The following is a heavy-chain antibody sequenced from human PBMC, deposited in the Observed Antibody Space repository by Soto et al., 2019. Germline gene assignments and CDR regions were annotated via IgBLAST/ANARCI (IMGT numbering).Heavy chain of an antibody. Sequence: EVQLVESGGGLIQPGGSLRLSCTASGFTVSNNYMNWVRQAPGKGLEWVSVLYSGDKTYYADSVKGRFTISRDNSKNTLYLQMNSLKVEDTAVYYCAREYRARGTTLSWFDSWGQGTLVNVSS. D-gene: IGHD2-15*01. CDR2: LYSGDKT. CDR3: AREYRARGTTLSWFDS. J-gene: IGHJ5*01. CDR1: GFTVSNNY. V-gene: IGHV3-53*01.